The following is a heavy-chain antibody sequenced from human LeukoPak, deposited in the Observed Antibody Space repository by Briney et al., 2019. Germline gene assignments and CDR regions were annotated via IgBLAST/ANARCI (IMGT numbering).Heavy chain of an antibody. CDR2: INPSGGST. J-gene: IGHJ4*02. CDR3: ARDFEAAAGTY. Sequence: ASVKVSCKASGYTFTSYYMHWGRQAPGQGLEWMGIINPSGGSTSYAQKFQGRVTMTRDTSTSTVYMELSSLRSEDTAVYYCARDFEAAAGTYWGQGTLVTVSS. V-gene: IGHV1-46*01. CDR1: GYTFTSYY. D-gene: IGHD6-13*01.